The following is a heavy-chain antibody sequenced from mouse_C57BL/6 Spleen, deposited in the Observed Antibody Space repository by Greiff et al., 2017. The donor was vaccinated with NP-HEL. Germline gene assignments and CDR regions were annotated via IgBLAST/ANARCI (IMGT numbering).Heavy chain of an antibody. CDR3: TPVYYYGSSYDFDY. Sequence: QVHVKQSGAELVRPGASVTLSCKASGYTFTDYEMHWVKQTPVHGLEWIGAIDPETGGTAYNQKFKGKAILTADKSSSTAYMELRSLTSEDSAVYYCTPVYYYGSSYDFDYWGQGTTLTVSS. D-gene: IGHD1-1*01. CDR2: IDPETGGT. CDR1: GYTFTDYE. J-gene: IGHJ2*01. V-gene: IGHV1-15*01.